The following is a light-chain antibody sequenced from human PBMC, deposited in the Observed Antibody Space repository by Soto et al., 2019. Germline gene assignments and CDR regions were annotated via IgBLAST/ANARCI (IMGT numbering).Light chain of an antibody. CDR1: QDISSY. CDR3: QQLNTFPRT. J-gene: IGKJ1*01. CDR2: TAS. V-gene: IGKV1-9*01. Sequence: DIQLTQSPSFLSASVGDRVTITCRASQDISSYLAWYQQRPGKAPRFLMHTASSLQSGVPSRISGSGSGTTFTLTISSLQHEDFATYYCQQLNTFPRTFGQGTKVEV.